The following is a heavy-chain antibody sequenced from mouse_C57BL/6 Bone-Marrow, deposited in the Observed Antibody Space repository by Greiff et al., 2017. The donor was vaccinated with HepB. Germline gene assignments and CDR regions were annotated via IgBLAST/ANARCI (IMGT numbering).Heavy chain of an antibody. CDR3: ARSDYGSSYWYFDV. V-gene: IGHV5-6*01. CDR1: GFTFSSYG. CDR2: ISSGGSYT. J-gene: IGHJ1*03. Sequence: EVHLVESGGDLVKPGGSLKLSCAASGFTFSSYGMSWVRQTPDKRLEWVATISSGGSYTYYPDSVKGRFTISRDNAKNTLYLQMSSLKSEDTAMYYCARSDYGSSYWYFDVWGTGTTVTVSS. D-gene: IGHD1-1*01.